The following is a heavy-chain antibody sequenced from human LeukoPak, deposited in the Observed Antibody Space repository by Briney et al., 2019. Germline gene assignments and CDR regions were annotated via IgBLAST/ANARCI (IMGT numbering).Heavy chain of an antibody. V-gene: IGHV3-20*04. CDR3: ATMYYYDSSADAFDI. Sequence: QPGGSLRLSCAASGFTFDDYGMSWVRQAPGKGLEWVSGINWNGGSTGYADSVKGRFTISRDNAKNSLYLQMNSLRAEDTALYYCATMYYYDSSADAFDIWGQGTMVTVSS. J-gene: IGHJ3*02. CDR1: GFTFDDYG. D-gene: IGHD3-22*01. CDR2: INWNGGST.